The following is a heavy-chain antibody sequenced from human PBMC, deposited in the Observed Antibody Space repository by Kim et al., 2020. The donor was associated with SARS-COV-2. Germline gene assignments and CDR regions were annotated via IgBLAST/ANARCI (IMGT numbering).Heavy chain of an antibody. CDR1: GFTFSIYW. J-gene: IGHJ5*02. CDR2: IKQDGSEK. CDR3: VTDTSGSYHH. Sequence: GGSLRLSCAASGFTFSIYWMSWVRQAPGKGLEWVANIKQDGSEKYYVDSVRGRFTISRDNAKNSVYLQMNSLRAEDTAIYYCVTDTSGSYHHWGRGTLVTVSS. D-gene: IGHD1-26*01. V-gene: IGHV3-7*05.